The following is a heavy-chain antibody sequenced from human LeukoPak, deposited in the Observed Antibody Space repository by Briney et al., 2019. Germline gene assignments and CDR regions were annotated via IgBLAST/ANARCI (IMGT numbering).Heavy chain of an antibody. D-gene: IGHD3-10*01. J-gene: IGHJ5*02. CDR1: GFTFNSYI. CDR2: ISSSSSYI. Sequence: GGSLRLSCAASGFTFNSYIMNWVRQAPGMGLEWVSSISSSSSYIYYADSLKGRFTVSRDNAKNSLYLLINSLRAEDTVVYYCAREDAGVRFDPWGQGTLVTVSS. CDR3: AREDAGVRFDP. V-gene: IGHV3-21*01.